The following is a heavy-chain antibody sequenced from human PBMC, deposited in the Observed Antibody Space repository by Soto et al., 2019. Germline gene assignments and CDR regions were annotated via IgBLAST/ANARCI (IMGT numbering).Heavy chain of an antibody. J-gene: IGHJ5*01. D-gene: IGHD6-19*01. CDR3: ARGYSSRWYFNWFDS. V-gene: IGHV1-8*01. CDR2: MNPNSGNT. CDR1: GYTFTSYD. Sequence: ASVKVSCKASGYTFTSYDINWVRQATGQGLEWMGWMNPNSGNTGYAQKFQGRGTMTRNTCISTAYRELSSLRSEDTAVYYCARGYSSRWYFNWFDSWGQGTLGTGS.